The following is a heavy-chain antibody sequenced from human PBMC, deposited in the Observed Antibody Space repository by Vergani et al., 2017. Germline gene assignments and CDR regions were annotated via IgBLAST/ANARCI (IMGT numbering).Heavy chain of an antibody. V-gene: IGHV4-61*02. CDR1: GGSISSGSYY. CDR3: ARSNLAMGPSPLDY. CDR2: IYTSGIT. D-gene: IGHD5-18*01. J-gene: IGHJ4*02. Sequence: QVQLQESGPGLVKPSQTLSLTCTVSGGSISSGSYYWSWIRQPAGKGLEWIGRIYTSGITNYNPSLKSRVTISVDTSKNQFSLKRSSVTAADTAVYYRARSNLAMGPSPLDYWGQGTLVTVSS.